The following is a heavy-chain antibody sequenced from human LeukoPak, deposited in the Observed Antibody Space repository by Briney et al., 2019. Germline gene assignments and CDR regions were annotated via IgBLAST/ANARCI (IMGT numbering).Heavy chain of an antibody. CDR2: IFHTGNT. CDR1: GGSFSGYY. D-gene: IGHD4-17*01. CDR3: ARDSADYGDYLYAY. J-gene: IGHJ4*02. Sequence: SETLSLTCAVYGGSFSGYYWSWIRQPPGKGLEWNGEIFHTGNTNYNPSLMSRVTISVDKSKNLFSLKLSSATAADTAVYYCARDSADYGDYLYAYWGQGILVTVSS. V-gene: IGHV4-34*12.